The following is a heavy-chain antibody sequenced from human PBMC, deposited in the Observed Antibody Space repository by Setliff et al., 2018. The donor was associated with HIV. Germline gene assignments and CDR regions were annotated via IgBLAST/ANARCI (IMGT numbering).Heavy chain of an antibody. D-gene: IGHD5-12*01. J-gene: IGHJ4*02. CDR1: GGRISNFA. Sequence: GASVKVSCKASGGRISNFAISWVRQAPGQGLEWMGGIIPILGRSDYSPKLQGRVTINADESTGTAYMELSSLRSEDTAVYYCARGATITYYFDYWGQGTLVTVSS. CDR3: ARGATITYYFDY. CDR2: IIPILGRS. V-gene: IGHV1-69*10.